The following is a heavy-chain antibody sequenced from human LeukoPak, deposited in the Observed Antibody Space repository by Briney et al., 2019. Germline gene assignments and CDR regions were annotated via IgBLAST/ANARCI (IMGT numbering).Heavy chain of an antibody. CDR1: GYTFTGYY. CDR2: INPNSGGA. Sequence: GASVKVSCKASGYTFTGYYMHWVRQAPGQGLEWMGWINPNSGGANYAQKFQGRVTMTRDTSISTAYMELSRLRSDDTAVYYCARDSRPYSSSSVYYFDYWGQGTLVTVSS. V-gene: IGHV1-2*02. D-gene: IGHD6-6*01. J-gene: IGHJ4*02. CDR3: ARDSRPYSSSSVYYFDY.